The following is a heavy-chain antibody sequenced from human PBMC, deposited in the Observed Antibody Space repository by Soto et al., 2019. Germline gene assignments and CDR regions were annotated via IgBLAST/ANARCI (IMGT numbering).Heavy chain of an antibody. J-gene: IGHJ6*03. CDR3: AKRDIAVAGTRWAWYFHYYMDV. V-gene: IGHV3-30*18. CDR1: GFTFSNYG. D-gene: IGHD6-19*01. Sequence: GGSLRLSCAASGFTFSNYGMHWVRQAPGKGLEWVAVISYDGTNEYYAESVKGRFTISRDNSKNTLYLQMNSLRAEDAALYYCAKRDIAVAGTRWAWYFHYYMDVWGKGTTVTVSS. CDR2: ISYDGTNE.